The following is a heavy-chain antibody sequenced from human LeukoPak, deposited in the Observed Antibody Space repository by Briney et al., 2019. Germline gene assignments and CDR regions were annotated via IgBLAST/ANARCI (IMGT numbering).Heavy chain of an antibody. V-gene: IGHV3-66*01. CDR2: IYSGGST. Sequence: GGSLRLSCAASRFTGSSNYMSWVHQAPGKGLEWVSVIYSGGSTYYADSVKGRFTISRDYSKNTLFLQMNSLRADDTAVYYCTRGETNPFDYWGQGILVTVSS. CDR3: TRGETNPFDY. CDR1: RFTGSSNY. J-gene: IGHJ4*02. D-gene: IGHD1-14*01.